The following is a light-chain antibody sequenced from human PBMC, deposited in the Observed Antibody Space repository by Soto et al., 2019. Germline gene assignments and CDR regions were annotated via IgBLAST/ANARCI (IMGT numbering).Light chain of an antibody. CDR3: QQYGGSPLYT. CDR2: GAS. Sequence: EIVLTQSPGTLSLSPGERATLSCRASQSVSSIYLAWYQQKPGQAPRLLIYGASSRATGIPDRFSGSGSGTDFTLTISRLEPEDFAVYYCQQYGGSPLYTFGQGTKVDIK. V-gene: IGKV3-20*01. CDR1: QSVSSIY. J-gene: IGKJ2*01.